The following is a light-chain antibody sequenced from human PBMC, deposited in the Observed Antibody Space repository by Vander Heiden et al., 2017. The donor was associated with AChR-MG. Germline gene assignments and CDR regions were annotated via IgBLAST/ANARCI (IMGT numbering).Light chain of an antibody. J-gene: IGLJ2*01. CDR3: QSYDSSLSGVV. V-gene: IGLV1-40*01. Sequence: QSVLTQPPSVSGAPGQRVSISCTGSSSNIGAGYDVRWYKQLPGTAPKLLIYGNINRPSGVPDRFSGSKSGTAASLAINGLQTEDEADYYCQSYDSSLSGVVFGGGTKLTVL. CDR2: GNI. CDR1: SSNIGAGYD.